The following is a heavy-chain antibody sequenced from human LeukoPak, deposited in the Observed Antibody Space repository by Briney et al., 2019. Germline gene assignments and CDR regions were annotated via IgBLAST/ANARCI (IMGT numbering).Heavy chain of an antibody. CDR1: GYTFTAYY. J-gene: IGHJ4*02. CDR3: ARQVVRGENDY. V-gene: IGHV1-2*02. CDR2: INPNSGVT. Sequence: ASVKVSCKASGYTFTAYYMHWVRQAPGQGLEWMGWINPNSGVTNYAQNFQGRVTMTRDTSISTAYMELNRLRSEDTAVYYCARQVVRGENDYWGQGTLVTVSS. D-gene: IGHD3-10*01.